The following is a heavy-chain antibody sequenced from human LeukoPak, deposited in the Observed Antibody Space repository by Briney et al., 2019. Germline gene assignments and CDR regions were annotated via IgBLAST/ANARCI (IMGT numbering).Heavy chain of an antibody. CDR2: ISSSGST. CDR1: GGSISSSSYY. D-gene: IGHD3-22*01. V-gene: IGHV4-39*07. Sequence: PSETLSLTYTVSGGSISSSSYYWGWIRQPPGKGLEWIGRISSSGSTNYNPSLKSRVTISVDTSKNQFSLKLSSVTAADTAVYFCARGPYSYDSSGAFDIWGQGTMVTVSS. J-gene: IGHJ3*02. CDR3: ARGPYSYDSSGAFDI.